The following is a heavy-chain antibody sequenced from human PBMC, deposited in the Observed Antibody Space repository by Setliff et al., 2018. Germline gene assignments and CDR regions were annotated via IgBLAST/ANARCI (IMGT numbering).Heavy chain of an antibody. V-gene: IGHV3-21*01. Sequence: GGSLRLSCAASGFTFSSYTMNWVRQAPGKGLEWVSSISSSSSFIYYADSVKGRFTISRDNAKNSLSLQMNSLRAGDTAVYYCASGKGVAAFDMWGQGTMVTVSS. J-gene: IGHJ3*02. CDR2: ISSSSSFI. D-gene: IGHD3-10*01. CDR3: ASGKGVAAFDM. CDR1: GFTFSSYT.